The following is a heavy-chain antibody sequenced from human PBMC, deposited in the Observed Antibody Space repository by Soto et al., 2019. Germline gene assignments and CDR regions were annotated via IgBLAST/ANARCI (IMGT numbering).Heavy chain of an antibody. Sequence: GGSLRLSCAASGFTFSSYAMSWVRQAPGKGLEWVSAISGSGGSTYYADSVKGRFTISRDNSKNTMYLQMNSLRAEDTAVYYCAKVPGTADYYYYYMEVWGKGTTVTVSS. J-gene: IGHJ6*03. D-gene: IGHD1-1*01. CDR3: AKVPGTADYYYYYMEV. CDR2: ISGSGGST. V-gene: IGHV3-23*01. CDR1: GFTFSSYA.